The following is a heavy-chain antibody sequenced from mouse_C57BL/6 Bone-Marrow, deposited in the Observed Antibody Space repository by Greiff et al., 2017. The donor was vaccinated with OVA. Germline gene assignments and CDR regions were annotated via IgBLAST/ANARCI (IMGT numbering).Heavy chain of an antibody. CDR1: EYEFPSHD. Sequence: EVQLVESGGGLVQPGESLKLSCESNEYEFPSHDMSWVSKTPEKRLELVAAINSADGSTYYPDTMERRFIISRDNTKKTLYLQMSSLRSEYTALYYGARRGYGSSYFDYWGQGTTLTVSS. J-gene: IGHJ2*01. CDR3: ARRGYGSSYFDY. V-gene: IGHV5-2*01. CDR2: INSADGST. D-gene: IGHD1-1*01.